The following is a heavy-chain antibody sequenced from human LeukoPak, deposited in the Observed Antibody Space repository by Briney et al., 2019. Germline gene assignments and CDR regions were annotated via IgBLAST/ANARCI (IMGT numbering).Heavy chain of an antibody. J-gene: IGHJ4*02. D-gene: IGHD3-9*01. Sequence: GESLKISCTGSGYTIDSFGSYWIAWGRQMPAKGLEWMGSIYPIDSHTGYNPSFEGQVTVSVDRSISTAYLQWSSLKASDTAMYYCARVNSALWFFDFWGQGSLVSVSS. CDR3: ARVNSALWFFDF. CDR1: GYTIDSFGSYW. CDR2: IYPIDSHT. V-gene: IGHV5-51*01.